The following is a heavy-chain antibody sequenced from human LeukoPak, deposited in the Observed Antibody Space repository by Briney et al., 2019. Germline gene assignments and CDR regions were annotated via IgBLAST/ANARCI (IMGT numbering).Heavy chain of an antibody. J-gene: IGHJ4*02. CDR2: IKAKAHGGTI. CDR3: TTYSSGWYFDY. Sequence: AGGSLRLSCAASGFTFINAWMAWVRQAPGKGLEWVGRIKAKAHGGTIEYAAPVKGRFTISRDDSKNTLYLQMNSLKTEDTAVYYCTTYSSGWYFDYWGQGTLVTVSS. CDR1: GFTFINAW. V-gene: IGHV3-15*01. D-gene: IGHD6-19*01.